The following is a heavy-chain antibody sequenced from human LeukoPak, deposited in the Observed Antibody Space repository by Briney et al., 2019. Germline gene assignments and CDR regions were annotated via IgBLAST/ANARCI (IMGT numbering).Heavy chain of an antibody. CDR2: ISSSGSTI. CDR1: GFTFSSYE. Sequence: GGSLRLSCAASGFTFSSYEMNSVRQAPAKGLGWVSYISSSGSTIYYADSVKGRFTISRDNAKNSLYLQMNSLRAEDTAVYYCARSDYYGSGVKDYWGQGTLVTVSS. V-gene: IGHV3-48*03. D-gene: IGHD3-10*01. CDR3: ARSDYYGSGVKDY. J-gene: IGHJ4*02.